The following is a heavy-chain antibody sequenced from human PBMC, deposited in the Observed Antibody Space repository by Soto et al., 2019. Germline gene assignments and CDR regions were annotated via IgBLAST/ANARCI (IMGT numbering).Heavy chain of an antibody. CDR3: TTPMTTVTNDAFDI. CDR2: IKSKTDGGTT. Sequence: GGSLRLSCAASGFTFNNAWMSWVRQAPGKGLEWVGRIKSKTDGGTTDYAAPVKGRFTISRDDSKNTLYLQMNSLKTEDTAVYYCTTPMTTVTNDAFDIWGQGTMVTVSS. D-gene: IGHD4-17*01. J-gene: IGHJ3*02. CDR1: GFTFNNAW. V-gene: IGHV3-15*01.